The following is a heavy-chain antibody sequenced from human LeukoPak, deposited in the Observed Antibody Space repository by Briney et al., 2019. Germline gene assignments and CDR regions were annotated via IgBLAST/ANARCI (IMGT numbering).Heavy chain of an antibody. J-gene: IGHJ4*02. D-gene: IGHD2-2*01. CDR2: ISGSGDTT. CDR1: GFNFSSYA. V-gene: IGHV3-23*01. Sequence: GGSLRLSCAASGFNFSSYAMTWVRQAPGKGLECVSGISGSGDTTYYADSVKGRFTISRDNSKNTLYLQMNNLRAEDTALYYCAKDRSLVPAALNYWGQGTLVTVSS. CDR3: AKDRSLVPAALNY.